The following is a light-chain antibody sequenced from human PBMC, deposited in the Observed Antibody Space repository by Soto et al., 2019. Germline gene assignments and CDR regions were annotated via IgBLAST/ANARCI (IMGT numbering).Light chain of an antibody. Sequence: DIQMTQSPSSLSASVGDRVTITCRASETIASYVNWYQQRPGKAPKLLIYAASSLQSGVPSRFGGSGSGTDFTLTITSLQPEDFATYYCQQSYSIPYTFGQGTKMEIK. J-gene: IGKJ2*01. V-gene: IGKV1-39*01. CDR1: ETIASY. CDR2: AAS. CDR3: QQSYSIPYT.